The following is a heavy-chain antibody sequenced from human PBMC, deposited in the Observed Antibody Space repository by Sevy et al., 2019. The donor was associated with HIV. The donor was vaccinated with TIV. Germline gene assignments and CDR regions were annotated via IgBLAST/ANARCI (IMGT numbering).Heavy chain of an antibody. CDR3: AREGDLRYFDF. CDR2: ISDRGTTI. D-gene: IGHD3-10*01. V-gene: IGHV3-11*01. Sequence: GGSLRLSCAASGFTFNDYYMSWIRQSPGKGLEWLSYISDRGTTIYYADSVKGRFTISRDNAKSLMYLQMNGLKTEETAIYYCAREGDLRYFDFWGRGTLVTVSS. J-gene: IGHJ2*01. CDR1: GFTFNDYY.